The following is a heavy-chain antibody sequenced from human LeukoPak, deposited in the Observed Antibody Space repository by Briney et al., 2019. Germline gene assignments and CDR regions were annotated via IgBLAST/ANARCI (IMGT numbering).Heavy chain of an antibody. J-gene: IGHJ4*02. CDR2: ISYDGSNK. CDR1: GFTFSSYA. Sequence: GGSLRLSCAASGFTFSSYAVHWVRQAPGKGLEWVAVISYDGSNKYYADSVRGRFTISRDNSKNTLYLQMNSLRAEDTAVYYCARDEVGVGATDYWGQGTLVTVSS. D-gene: IGHD1-26*01. CDR3: ARDEVGVGATDY. V-gene: IGHV3-30-3*01.